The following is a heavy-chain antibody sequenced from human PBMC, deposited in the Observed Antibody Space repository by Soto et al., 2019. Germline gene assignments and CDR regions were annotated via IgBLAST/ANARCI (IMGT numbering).Heavy chain of an antibody. V-gene: IGHV3-30*04. Sequence: QVQLVESGGGVVQPGRSLRLSCAASGFTFSNYAMHWVRQAPGKGLEWVALILYDGSNKYYADSVKGRFTISRDNSKNTLYLQMNSLTAEDTAIYDCAREVTNNDYWGQGTLVTVSS. J-gene: IGHJ4*02. CDR3: AREVTNNDY. D-gene: IGHD4-17*01. CDR2: ILYDGSNK. CDR1: GFTFSNYA.